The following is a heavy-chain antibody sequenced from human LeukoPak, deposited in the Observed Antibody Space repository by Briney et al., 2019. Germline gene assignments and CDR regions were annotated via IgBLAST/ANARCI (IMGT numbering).Heavy chain of an antibody. CDR2: ISSSGSTI. J-gene: IGHJ3*02. V-gene: IGHV3-48*03. CDR3: ARDELCSGGSCYEGDAFDI. D-gene: IGHD2-15*01. CDR1: GFTFSSYE. Sequence: GGSLRLSCAASGFTFSSYEMNWVRQAPGKGLEWVSYISSSGSTIYYADSVKGRFTISRDNAKNSLYLQINSLRAEDTAVYYCARDELCSGGSCYEGDAFDIWGQGTMVTVSS.